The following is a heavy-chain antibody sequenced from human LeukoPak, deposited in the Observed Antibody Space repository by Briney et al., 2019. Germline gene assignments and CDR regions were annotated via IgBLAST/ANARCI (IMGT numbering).Heavy chain of an antibody. Sequence: GASVKVSCKASGYTFTSYGFSWVRQAPGQGLEWMGWINAYNGNTNYAQKLQGRVTMTTDTSTSTAYMELRSLRFDDTAVYYCARRQGTTLSFDYWGQGALVTDSS. CDR1: GYTFTSYG. CDR2: INAYNGNT. V-gene: IGHV1-18*01. J-gene: IGHJ4*02. CDR3: ARRQGTTLSFDY. D-gene: IGHD1-1*01.